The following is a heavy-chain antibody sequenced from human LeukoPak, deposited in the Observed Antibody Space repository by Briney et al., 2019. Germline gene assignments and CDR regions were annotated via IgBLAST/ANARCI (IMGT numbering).Heavy chain of an antibody. V-gene: IGHV3-23*01. CDR3: AKGSRVYSGYYLDY. CDR2: ISGSGAST. J-gene: IGHJ4*02. D-gene: IGHD5-12*01. CDR1: GFSFGGYA. Sequence: GGSLRLSCAASGFSFGGYAMSWVRQAPGKGLEWVSSISGSGASTYYADSVRGRFTLSRDNSENTLYLQMNSLRAEDTAVYYCAKGSRVYSGYYLDYWGQGTLITVSS.